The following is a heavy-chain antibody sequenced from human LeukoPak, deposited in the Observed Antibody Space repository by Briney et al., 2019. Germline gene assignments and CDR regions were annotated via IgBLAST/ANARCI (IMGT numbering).Heavy chain of an antibody. CDR2: IIYIFGTA. V-gene: IGHV1-69*05. J-gene: IGHJ5*02. CDR1: GGTFTSYA. D-gene: IGHD1-7*01. CDR3: ARDNYAWANWFDH. Sequence: SVSVSCTVSGGTFTSYAISWVGQAPGKGGEGMGGIIYIFGTANYSQNFQGRVTITTDESTSTAYMELSSLRSEDTAVHYCARDNYAWANWFDHWGQGTLVTVSS.